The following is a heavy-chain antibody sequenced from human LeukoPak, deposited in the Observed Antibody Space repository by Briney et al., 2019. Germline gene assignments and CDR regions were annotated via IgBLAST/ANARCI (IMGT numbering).Heavy chain of an antibody. V-gene: IGHV3-64D*09. D-gene: IGHD4-23*01. CDR2: VNSNGGST. CDR1: GFTFKNYA. CDR3: ARDKYGGNSNAFDI. J-gene: IGHJ3*02. Sequence: GGSLRLSCSASGFTFKNYAMHWVRQAPGKGLEYVSTVNSNGGSTYDADSVKGRFTISRDNSKNTLYLQMSSLRPEDTAVYYCARDKYGGNSNAFDIWGQGTLVTVSS.